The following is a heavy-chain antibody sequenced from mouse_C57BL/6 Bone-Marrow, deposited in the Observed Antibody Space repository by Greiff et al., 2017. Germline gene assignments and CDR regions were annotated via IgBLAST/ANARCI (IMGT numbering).Heavy chain of an antibody. Sequence: QVQLQQPGAELVMPGASVKLSCKASGYTFTSYWMHWVKQRPGQGLEWIGEIDPSDSYTNYNQKFKGKSTLPVDKSSSTAYMQLSSLTSEDSAVYYCARDYGSPYYFDYWGQGTTLTVSS. J-gene: IGHJ2*01. CDR3: ARDYGSPYYFDY. CDR1: GYTFTSYW. V-gene: IGHV1-69*01. D-gene: IGHD1-1*01. CDR2: IDPSDSYT.